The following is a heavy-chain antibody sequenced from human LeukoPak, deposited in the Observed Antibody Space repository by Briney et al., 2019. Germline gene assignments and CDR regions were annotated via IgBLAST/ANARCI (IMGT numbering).Heavy chain of an antibody. V-gene: IGHV4-4*02. CDR3: AREEAARPFYYYYFMDV. CDR1: GGSISSSHG. Sequence: SETLSLTCAVSGGSISSSHGWSWVRQPPGKGLQRNGEIYHSGRTNYNPSLKSRVTISVDQSKNQFSLKLSSVTAADTAVYYCAREEAARPFYYYYFMDVWGKGTTVTVSS. D-gene: IGHD6-6*01. J-gene: IGHJ6*03. CDR2: IYHSGRT.